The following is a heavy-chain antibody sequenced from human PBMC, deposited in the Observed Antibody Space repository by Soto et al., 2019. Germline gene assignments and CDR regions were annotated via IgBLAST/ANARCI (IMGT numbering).Heavy chain of an antibody. Sequence: GGSLRLSCAASGFTFSSYAMSWVRQAPGKGLEWVSAISGSGGSTYYADSVKGRFTISRDNSKNTLYLQMNSLRAEDTAVYYCAKDRQITMVRVVPFDYWGQGTLVTVS. V-gene: IGHV3-23*01. CDR2: ISGSGGST. CDR1: GFTFSSYA. J-gene: IGHJ4*02. CDR3: AKDRQITMVRVVPFDY. D-gene: IGHD3-10*01.